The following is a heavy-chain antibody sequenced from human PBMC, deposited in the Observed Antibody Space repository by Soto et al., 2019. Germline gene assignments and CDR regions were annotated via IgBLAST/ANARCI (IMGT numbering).Heavy chain of an antibody. CDR1: GGSISSYY. CDR2: IYYSGST. D-gene: IGHD4-17*01. CDR3: ARRYGSSFDY. V-gene: IGHV4-59*08. J-gene: IGHJ4*02. Sequence: QVQLQESGPGLVKPSETLSLTCTVSGGSISSYYWSWIRQSPGKGLEWIGYIYYSGSTNYNPSLKGRGTNSGDTSKNQFPLKLSSVTAADTAVYYCARRYGSSFDYWGQGTLVTVSS.